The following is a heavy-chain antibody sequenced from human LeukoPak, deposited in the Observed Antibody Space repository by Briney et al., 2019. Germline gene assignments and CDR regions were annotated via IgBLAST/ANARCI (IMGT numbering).Heavy chain of an antibody. J-gene: IGHJ4*02. V-gene: IGHV3-30*04. D-gene: IGHD7-27*01. CDR2: ISYDGSNK. CDR3: ATHLTGDRYYFDY. CDR1: GFTFSSYA. Sequence: GGSLRLSCAASGFTFSSYAMHWVRQAPGKGLEWVAVISYDGSNKYYADSVKGRFTISRGNSKNTLYLQMNSLRAEDTAVYYCATHLTGDRYYFDYWGQGTLVTVSS.